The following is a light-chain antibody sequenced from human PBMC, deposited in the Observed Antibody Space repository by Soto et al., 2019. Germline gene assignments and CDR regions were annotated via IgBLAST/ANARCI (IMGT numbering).Light chain of an antibody. J-gene: IGLJ1*01. V-gene: IGLV2-11*01. Sequence: QSALTQPRSVSGSPGQSVTISCTGTSSVVGGYNYVSWYQQHPGKAPKLMIYDVSKRPSGVPDRFSGSKSGNTASLTISGLQAEDEADYYCCSYAGSSGYVFGTGTKVTVL. CDR2: DVS. CDR3: CSYAGSSGYV. CDR1: SSVVGGYNY.